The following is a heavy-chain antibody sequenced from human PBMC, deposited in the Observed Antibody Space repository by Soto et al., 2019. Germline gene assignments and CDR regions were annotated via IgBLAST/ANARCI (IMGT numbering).Heavy chain of an antibody. Sequence: PWETLSLTCTVSGGSISSGGYYWSWIRQRPGKGLEWIGYIYYSGSTHYNPSLKSRVTISVDTSKNQFSLKLSSVTAADTAVYYCARDNPLYYYDTSGYYWGYFDYWGQGTLVTVS. V-gene: IGHV4-31*03. CDR2: IYYSGST. CDR3: ARDNPLYYYDTSGYYWGYFDY. D-gene: IGHD3-22*01. CDR1: GGSISSGGYY. J-gene: IGHJ4*02.